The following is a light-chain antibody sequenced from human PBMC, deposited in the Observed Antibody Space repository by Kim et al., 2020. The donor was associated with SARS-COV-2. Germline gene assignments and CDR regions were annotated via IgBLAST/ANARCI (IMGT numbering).Light chain of an antibody. CDR2: GNS. CDR1: SSNIGSNR. V-gene: IGLV1-40*01. CDR3: QSYDSSLSGVV. Sequence: QSVLTQPPSASGSPGQRVTISCSGSSSNIGSNRVSWYQQLPGTAPKLLIYGNSNRPSGVPDRFSGSKSGTSASLAITGLQAEDEADYYCQSYDSSLSGVVFGGGTQLTVL. J-gene: IGLJ2*01.